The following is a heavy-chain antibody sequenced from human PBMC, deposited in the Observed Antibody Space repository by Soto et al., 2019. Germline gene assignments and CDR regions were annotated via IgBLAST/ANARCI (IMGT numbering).Heavy chain of an antibody. CDR2: IWYDGSNK. J-gene: IGHJ4*02. V-gene: IGHV3-33*01. CDR1: GLTFSSYG. Sequence: GESLKISCAASGLTFSSYGMHWVRRAPGKGLEWVAVIWYDGSNKYYADSVKGRFTISRDNSKNTLYLQMNSLRAEDTAVYYCARAGGSSSWYVVYWGQGTLVTVSS. CDR3: ARAGGSSSWYVVY. D-gene: IGHD6-13*01.